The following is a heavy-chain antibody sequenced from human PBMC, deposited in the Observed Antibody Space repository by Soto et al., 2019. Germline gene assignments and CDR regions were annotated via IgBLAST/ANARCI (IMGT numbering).Heavy chain of an antibody. CDR2: IYYSGST. D-gene: IGHD2-2*01. CDR1: GGSISSSSYY. J-gene: IGHJ4*02. CDR3: PRHYLPAANYFDY. V-gene: IGHV4-39*01. Sequence: SETLSLTGTVSGGSISSSSYYWGWIRQPPGKGLEWIGRIYYSGSTYYNPSLKSRVTISVDPSKNQRSLKLSSVSSIDTTLYYCPRHYLPAANYFDYWDQGTMVTVSS.